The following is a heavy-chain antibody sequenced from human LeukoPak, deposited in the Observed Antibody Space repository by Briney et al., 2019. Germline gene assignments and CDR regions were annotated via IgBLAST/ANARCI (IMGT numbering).Heavy chain of an antibody. D-gene: IGHD3-3*01. CDR2: INHSGST. CDR1: GGSISSYY. V-gene: IGHV4-34*01. Sequence: SETLSLTCTVSGGSISSYYWSWIRQPPGKGLEWIGEINHSGSTNYNPSLKSRVTITVDTSKNQFSLKLSSVTAADTAVYYCARGHYDFWSYYYMDVWGKGTTVTVSS. J-gene: IGHJ6*03. CDR3: ARGHYDFWSYYYMDV.